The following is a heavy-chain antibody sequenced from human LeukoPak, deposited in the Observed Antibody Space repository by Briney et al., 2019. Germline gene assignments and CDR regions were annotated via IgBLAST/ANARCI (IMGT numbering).Heavy chain of an antibody. CDR2: ISSRGTTI. V-gene: IGHV3-48*03. Sequence: GGSLRLSCAASGFPFSGYEMNWVRQAPEKGLEWVSYISSRGTTIYYAESVKGRFIISRDNAKNSLYLQMNSLRAEDTALHYCARTAAGERFDSWGQGALVTVSS. CDR3: ARTAAGERFDS. J-gene: IGHJ5*01. CDR1: GFPFSGYE. D-gene: IGHD6-25*01.